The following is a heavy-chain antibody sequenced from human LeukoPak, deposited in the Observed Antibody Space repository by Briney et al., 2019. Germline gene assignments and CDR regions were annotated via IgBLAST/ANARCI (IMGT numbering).Heavy chain of an antibody. CDR1: GGTFSSYA. D-gene: IGHD3-22*01. J-gene: IGHJ3*02. CDR2: IIPIFGTA. Sequence: SVKVSCKASGGTFSSYAISWVRQAPGQGLEWMGGIIPIFGTANYAQKFQGRVTITTDESTSTAYMELSSLRSEDTAVYYCARSPPDSSGYYYAPHDAFDIWGQGAMVTVSS. V-gene: IGHV1-69*05. CDR3: ARSPPDSSGYYYAPHDAFDI.